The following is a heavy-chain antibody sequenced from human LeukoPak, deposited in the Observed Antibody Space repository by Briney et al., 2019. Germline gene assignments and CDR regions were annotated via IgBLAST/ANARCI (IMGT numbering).Heavy chain of an antibody. CDR2: INPDGSEK. D-gene: IGHD5-12*01. V-gene: IGHV3-7*01. CDR1: GFTFSSYW. J-gene: IGHJ4*02. Sequence: GGSLRLSCAASGFTFSSYWMSWVRQAPGKGLECVAKINPDGSEKFYMDSVRGRFTISRDNSKNSLYLQLNSLRAEDTAVYYCAREIWWRFDYWGQGSLVTVSS. CDR3: AREIWWRFDY.